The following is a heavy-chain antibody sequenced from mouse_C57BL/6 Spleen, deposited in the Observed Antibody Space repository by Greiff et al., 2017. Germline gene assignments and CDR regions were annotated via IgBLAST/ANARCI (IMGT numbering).Heavy chain of an antibody. D-gene: IGHD1-1*01. CDR1: GYTFTSYG. CDR3: ARRGFSTVVAGFDY. Sequence: QVQLQQSGAELARPGASVKLSCKASGYTFTSYGISWVKQRTGQGLEWIGEIYPRSGNTYYNEKFKGTATLTADKSSSTAYMELRRLTSEDSAFYFCARRGFSTVVAGFDYWGQGTTLTVSS. CDR2: IYPRSGNT. V-gene: IGHV1-81*01. J-gene: IGHJ2*01.